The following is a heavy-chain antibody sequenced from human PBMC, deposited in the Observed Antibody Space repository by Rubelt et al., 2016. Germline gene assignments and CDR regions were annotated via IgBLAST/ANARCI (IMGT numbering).Heavy chain of an antibody. Sequence: QVQLQQWGAGLLKPSETLSLTCAVYGGSFSGYYWSWIRQPPGKGLEWIGEINHSGSTNYNPSLKSRVTISVDTSKNQFSLKLSSVTAADTAVYYCARGYSSGWNYYYYGMDVWGQGTTVTVSS. J-gene: IGHJ6*02. CDR2: INHSGST. V-gene: IGHV4-34*01. CDR1: GGSFSGYY. CDR3: ARGYSSGWNYYYYGMDV. D-gene: IGHD6-19*01.